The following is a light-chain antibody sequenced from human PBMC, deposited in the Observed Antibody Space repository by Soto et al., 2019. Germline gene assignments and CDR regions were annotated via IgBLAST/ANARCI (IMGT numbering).Light chain of an antibody. J-gene: IGLJ2*01. V-gene: IGLV2-23*01. CDR3: CSYAGSSTDVV. CDR1: SSDVGSYNL. Sequence: QSALTQPASVSGSPGQSITISCTGTSSDVGSYNLVSWYQQHPGKAPKLMIYEGSKRPSGVSNRFSGSKSGNTASLTISGLQAEDEADYYCCSYAGSSTDVVFGGGNQLTVL. CDR2: EGS.